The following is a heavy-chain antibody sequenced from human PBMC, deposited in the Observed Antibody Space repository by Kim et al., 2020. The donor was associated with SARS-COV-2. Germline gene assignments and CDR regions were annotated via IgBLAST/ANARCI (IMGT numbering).Heavy chain of an antibody. Sequence: GGSLRLSCAVTGFAFSRYWMSWVRQTPEKGLERVASINEDGTEKTYVDSLEGRFTISRDNVRNSLYLQMRNLRVEDTALYYCARAPRGYDSSPFYWGQGT. J-gene: IGHJ4*02. CDR2: INEDGTEK. CDR3: ARAPRGYDSSPFY. CDR1: GFAFSRYW. D-gene: IGHD5-12*01. V-gene: IGHV3-7*01.